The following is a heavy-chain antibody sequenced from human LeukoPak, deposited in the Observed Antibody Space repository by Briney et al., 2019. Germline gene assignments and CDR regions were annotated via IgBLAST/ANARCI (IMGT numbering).Heavy chain of an antibody. CDR2: INHSGST. CDR3: ARAHDYGDHNAYYYYTDV. CDR1: GGSFSGYY. V-gene: IGHV4-34*01. D-gene: IGHD4-17*01. Sequence: SETLSLTCAVYGGSFSGYYWSWIRQPPGKGLEWIGEINHSGSTNYNPSLKSRVTISVDTSKNQFSLKLSSVTAADTAVYYCARAHDYGDHNAYYYYTDVWGKGTTVTVSS. J-gene: IGHJ6*03.